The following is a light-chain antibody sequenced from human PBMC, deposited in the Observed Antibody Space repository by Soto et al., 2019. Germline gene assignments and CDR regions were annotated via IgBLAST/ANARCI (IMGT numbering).Light chain of an antibody. J-gene: IGLJ2*01. CDR2: GNT. V-gene: IGLV1-40*01. CDR1: SSNIGAGYD. CDR3: QSYDSSLTVV. Sequence: QSVLTLPPSVSGSPGQRVTISCTGSSSNIGAGYDVHWYQQFPGTTPKFLIYGNTNRPSGVPDRFSASKSGTSASLDITGLQAEDEAEYFCQSYDSSLTVVFGGGTKVTVL.